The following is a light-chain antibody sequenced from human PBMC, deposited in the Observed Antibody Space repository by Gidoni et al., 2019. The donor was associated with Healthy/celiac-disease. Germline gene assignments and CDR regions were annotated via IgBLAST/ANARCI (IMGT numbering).Light chain of an antibody. CDR2: DAS. V-gene: IGKV3-11*01. CDR1: QSVSSY. Sequence: DILLTQSPATLSLSPGERATLSCRASQSVSSYLAWYQQKPGQAPRLLIYDASNRATGIPARFSGSGSGTDFTITISSLEPEDVAVYYCQQRSNWPLTFGGGTKVEIK. J-gene: IGKJ4*01. CDR3: QQRSNWPLT.